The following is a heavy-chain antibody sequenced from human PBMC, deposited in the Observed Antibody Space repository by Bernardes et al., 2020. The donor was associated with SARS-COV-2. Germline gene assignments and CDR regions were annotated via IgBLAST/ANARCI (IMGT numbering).Heavy chain of an antibody. CDR3: ARHGSVAGPIDS. CDR2: MDPSDSFT. D-gene: IGHD6-19*01. J-gene: IGHJ4*02. CDR1: GYSFTNYW. V-gene: IGHV5-10-1*01. Sequence: GESLKISCKASGYSFTNYWIALVRQMPGKGLEWMGRMDPSDSFTNDNPSFQGHVTMSADKSITTAYLQWSSLKASDTAIYYCARHGSVAGPIDSWGQGTLVTV.